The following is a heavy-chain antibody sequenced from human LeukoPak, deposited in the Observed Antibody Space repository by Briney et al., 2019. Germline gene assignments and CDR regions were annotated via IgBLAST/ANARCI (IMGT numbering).Heavy chain of an antibody. J-gene: IGHJ6*03. CDR3: ASGRSYDFWSGYTQRDKRHYYYYMDV. V-gene: IGHV1-69*05. CDR1: GGTFSSYA. D-gene: IGHD3-3*01. Sequence: GASVKVSCKASGGTFSSYAISWVRQAPGQGLEWMGGIIPIFGTANYAQKFQGRVTITTDESTSTAYMELSSLRSEDTAVYYCASGRSYDFWSGYTQRDKRHYYYYMDVWGKGTTVTVSS. CDR2: IIPIFGTA.